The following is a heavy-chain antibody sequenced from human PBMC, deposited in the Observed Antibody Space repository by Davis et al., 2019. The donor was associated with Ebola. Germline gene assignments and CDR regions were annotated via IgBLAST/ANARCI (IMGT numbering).Heavy chain of an antibody. J-gene: IGHJ4*02. CDR1: GYTFTSYY. Sequence: ASVKVSCKASGYTFTSYYMHWVRQAPGQGLEWMGWISAYNGNTNYAQKLQGRVTMTTDTSTSTAYMELSSLRSEDTAVYYCAGDPMVYNIPSFFNYWGQGTLVTVSS. CDR2: ISAYNGNT. D-gene: IGHD2-8*01. CDR3: AGDPMVYNIPSFFNY. V-gene: IGHV1-18*04.